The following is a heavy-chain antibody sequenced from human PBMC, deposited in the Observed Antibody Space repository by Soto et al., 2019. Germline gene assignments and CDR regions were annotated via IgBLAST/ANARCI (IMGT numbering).Heavy chain of an antibody. CDR2: ISFDGSNK. Sequence: QVQLVESGGDVVRPGGSLRLSCAASGFTFTNYVMHWVRQAPGKGLEWLAVISFDGSNKDHVDSVKGRFTVSRDNSRNTVYLEMNSLRTDDTAIYYCVRASSQQWLVHYWNFDLWGRGTLVTVSS. V-gene: IGHV3-30*03. J-gene: IGHJ2*01. CDR1: GFTFTNYV. D-gene: IGHD6-19*01. CDR3: VRASSQQWLVHYWNFDL.